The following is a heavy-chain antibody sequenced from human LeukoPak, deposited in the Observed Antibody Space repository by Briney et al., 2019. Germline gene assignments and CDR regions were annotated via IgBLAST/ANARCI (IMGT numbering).Heavy chain of an antibody. J-gene: IGHJ4*02. CDR3: ARAKLARYCSSTSCYILTFDY. Sequence: SETLSLTCAVYGGSFSGYYWSWIRQPPGKGLEWIGEINHSGSTNYNPSLKSRVTISVDTSKNQFSLKLSSVTAADTAVYYCARAKLARYCSSTSCYILTFDYWGQGTLVTVSS. CDR1: GGSFSGYY. CDR2: INHSGST. D-gene: IGHD2-2*02. V-gene: IGHV4-34*01.